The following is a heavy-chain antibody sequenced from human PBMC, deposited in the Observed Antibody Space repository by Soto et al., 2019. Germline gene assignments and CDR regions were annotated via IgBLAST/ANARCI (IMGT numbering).Heavy chain of an antibody. Sequence: GGSLRLSCAASGFTFSSYAMSWVRQAPGEGLEWVSAISGSGGSTYYADSVKGRFTISRDNSKNTLYLQMNSLRAEDTAVYYCAKDQYGDHGGSFDYWGQGTLVTVSS. CDR3: AKDQYGDHGGSFDY. CDR1: GFTFSSYA. D-gene: IGHD4-17*01. J-gene: IGHJ4*02. V-gene: IGHV3-23*01. CDR2: ISGSGGST.